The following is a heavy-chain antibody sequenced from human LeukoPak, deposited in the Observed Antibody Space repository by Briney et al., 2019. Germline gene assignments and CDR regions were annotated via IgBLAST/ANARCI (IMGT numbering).Heavy chain of an antibody. CDR1: GYTFISYG. Sequence: GASVKVSCKASGYTFISYGISWVRQAPGQGLEWTGWINPYNGNTNYAQKLQGRVTMTTDTSTSTAYMELRSLRSDDTAVYYCARVAAADYFDYWGQGTLVTVSS. D-gene: IGHD6-13*01. CDR2: INPYNGNT. CDR3: ARVAAADYFDY. V-gene: IGHV1-18*01. J-gene: IGHJ4*02.